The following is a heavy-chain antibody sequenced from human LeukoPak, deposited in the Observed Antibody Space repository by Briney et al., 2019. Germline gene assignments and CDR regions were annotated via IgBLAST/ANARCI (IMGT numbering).Heavy chain of an antibody. Sequence: GGSLRLSCVASGGFAFSSFVLSWVRQTSGKALEWVSVISTSGDGTYYTDSVKGRFTISRDNSKNTLYLQMNSLRAEDTAVYYCAREDKLLTSAGYYFGYWGQGTLVTVSS. CDR3: AREDKLLTSAGYYFGY. V-gene: IGHV3-23*01. CDR2: ISTSGDGT. CDR1: GGFAFSSFV. J-gene: IGHJ4*02. D-gene: IGHD3-10*01.